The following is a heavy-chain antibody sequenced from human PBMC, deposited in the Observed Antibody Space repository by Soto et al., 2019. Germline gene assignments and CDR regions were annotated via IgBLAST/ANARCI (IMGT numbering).Heavy chain of an antibody. J-gene: IGHJ1*01. V-gene: IGHV1-46*01. D-gene: IGHD2-15*01. CDR2: VNPSGGSA. CDR3: AREGSCSGGTCYSEYFHR. Sequence: ASVKVSCKASGYLFTAYSMHWVRLAPGQGLEWMGVVNPSGGSAKYAQNFQGRVTMTRDTSTTTIYMELSSLRSDDTAIYYCAREGSCSGGTCYSEYFHRWGQGTLVTVSS. CDR1: GYLFTAYS.